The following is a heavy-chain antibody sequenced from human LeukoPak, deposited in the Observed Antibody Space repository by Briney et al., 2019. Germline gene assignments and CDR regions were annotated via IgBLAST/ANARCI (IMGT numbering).Heavy chain of an antibody. Sequence: PSETLSLTCAVYGGSFSGYYWSWIRQPPGKGLEWIGEINHSGSTNYNPSLKSRVTISVDTSKNQFSLKLSSVTAADTAVYYCAREGDYCTNSVCHFDYWGQGTLVTVSS. V-gene: IGHV4-34*01. D-gene: IGHD2-8*01. CDR3: AREGDYCTNSVCHFDY. CDR1: GGSFSGYY. J-gene: IGHJ4*02. CDR2: INHSGST.